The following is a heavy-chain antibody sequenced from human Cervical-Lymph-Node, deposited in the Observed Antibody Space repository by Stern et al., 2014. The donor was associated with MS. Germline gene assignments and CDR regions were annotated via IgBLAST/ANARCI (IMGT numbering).Heavy chain of an antibody. V-gene: IGHV1-69*01. CDR1: GGTFNDYT. CDR2: IIPLSDST. Sequence: QVQLVQSGAEAKVPGSSVKVSCKPSGGTFNDYTVNWVRQAPGQGLEWMGGIIPLSDSTNYAPNFQGRATITADDSTTTVYLELTSLTSQDTAVYYCATHSTRSWFRMWFDPWGQGTLVTVSS. D-gene: IGHD6-13*01. J-gene: IGHJ5*02. CDR3: ATHSTRSWFRMWFDP.